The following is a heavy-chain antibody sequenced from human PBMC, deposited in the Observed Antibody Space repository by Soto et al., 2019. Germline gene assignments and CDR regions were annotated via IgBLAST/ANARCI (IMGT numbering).Heavy chain of an antibody. CDR1: GFTFSSYG. J-gene: IGHJ6*02. CDR2: IWYDGSNK. Sequence: GGSLRLSCAASGFTFSSYGMHWVRQAPGKGLEWVAVIWYDGSNKYYADSVKGRFTISRDNSKNTLYLQMNSLRAEDTAVYYCARDRGGVAPSQGYYYYYGMDVWGQGTTVTVSS. V-gene: IGHV3-33*01. CDR3: ARDRGGVAPSQGYYYYYGMDV. D-gene: IGHD2-2*01.